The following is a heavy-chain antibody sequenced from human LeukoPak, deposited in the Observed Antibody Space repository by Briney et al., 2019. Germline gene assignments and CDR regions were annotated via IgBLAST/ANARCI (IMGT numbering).Heavy chain of an antibody. CDR3: AKVYRYYDSSCQH. Sequence: QPGGSLRLSCAASGFTFDDYAMHWVRQAPGKGLEWVSLISGDGRSTYFADSVKGRFTISRDNSKNSPYLQMNSLRTEDTALYYCAKVYRYYDSSCQHWGQGTLVTVSS. CDR2: ISGDGRST. CDR1: GFTFDDYA. J-gene: IGHJ1*01. V-gene: IGHV3-43*02. D-gene: IGHD3-22*01.